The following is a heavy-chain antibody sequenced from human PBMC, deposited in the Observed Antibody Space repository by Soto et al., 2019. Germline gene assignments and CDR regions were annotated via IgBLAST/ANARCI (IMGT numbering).Heavy chain of an antibody. CDR3: ARPTYSTTWDGVYFDY. V-gene: IGHV3-33*01. CDR1: GFTFSGYG. D-gene: IGHD6-13*01. CDR2: IWFDGSKK. J-gene: IGHJ4*02. Sequence: QVQLVESGGGVVQPGRSLRLSCAASGFTFSGYGMHWVRQAPGKGLEWVAVIWFDGSKKYYADSVKGRFTISRDNSKNTLFLQMNSLRAEDTAVFYCARPTYSTTWDGVYFDYWGQGTLVTVSS.